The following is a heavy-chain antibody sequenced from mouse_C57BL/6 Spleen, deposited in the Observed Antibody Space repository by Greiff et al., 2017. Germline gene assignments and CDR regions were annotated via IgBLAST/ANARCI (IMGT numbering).Heavy chain of an antibody. CDR3: ARREANTVVDNSHFDY. CDR2: ISSGGSST. V-gene: IGHV5-6*02. D-gene: IGHD1-1*01. Sequence: EVMLVESGGDLVKPGGSLKLSCAASGFTFSSYGMSWVRQTPDKRLEWVATISSGGSSTYYPDSVKGRFTISRDNAKNTLYLQMSSLKSEDTAMYYCARREANTVVDNSHFDYWGQGTTLTVSS. J-gene: IGHJ2*01. CDR1: GFTFSSYG.